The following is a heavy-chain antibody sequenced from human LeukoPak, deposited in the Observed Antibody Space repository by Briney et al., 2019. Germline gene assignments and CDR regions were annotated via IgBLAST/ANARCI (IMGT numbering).Heavy chain of an antibody. CDR3: ARDTRSSYLQYYFDY. CDR1: GYIFTDYY. CDR2: INPNSGGT. J-gene: IGHJ4*02. D-gene: IGHD5-24*01. Sequence: ASVKVSCKASGYIFTDYYMHWVRQAPGQELGWMGRINPNSGGTNYAQKFQGRVTMTRDTSISTAYMELSRLGYDDTAVYYCARDTRSSYLQYYFDYWGQGTLVTVSS. V-gene: IGHV1/OR15-1*04.